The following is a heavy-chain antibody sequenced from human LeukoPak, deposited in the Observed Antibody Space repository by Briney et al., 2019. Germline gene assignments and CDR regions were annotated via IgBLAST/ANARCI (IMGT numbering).Heavy chain of an antibody. Sequence: SETLSLTCAVYGGSFSGYYWSWIRQPPGKGLEWIGEINHSGSTNYNPSLKSRVTISVDMFKNQFSLKLSSVTAADTAVYYCARGRIGHDYWGQGTLVTVSS. V-gene: IGHV4-34*01. CDR3: ARGRIGHDY. D-gene: IGHD2-21*01. J-gene: IGHJ4*02. CDR2: INHSGST. CDR1: GGSFSGYY.